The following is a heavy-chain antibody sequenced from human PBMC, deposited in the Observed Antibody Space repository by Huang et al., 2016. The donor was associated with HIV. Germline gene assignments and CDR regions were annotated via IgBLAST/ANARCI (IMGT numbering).Heavy chain of an antibody. V-gene: IGHV4-39*01. Sequence: QLQLQGSGPGLVKPSETLSLTCPVSGGSIPRGSYYWGWIRQPPGKGLAWVGSIYYSGSTDHNPALKSRVTVSVDTSKNQFSRKLGSVTAADTAVYYCARHFSYYDSSGYTPWDAFDIWGQGTMVTVSS. CDR1: GGSIPRGSYY. D-gene: IGHD3-22*01. CDR3: ARHFSYYDSSGYTPWDAFDI. CDR2: IYYSGST. J-gene: IGHJ3*02.